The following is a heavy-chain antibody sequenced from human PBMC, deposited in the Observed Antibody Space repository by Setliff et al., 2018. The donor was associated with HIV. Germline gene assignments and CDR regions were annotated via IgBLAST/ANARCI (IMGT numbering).Heavy chain of an antibody. D-gene: IGHD7-27*01. J-gene: IGHJ4*02. CDR2: IYTSGST. CDR1: GGSISSGSYY. Sequence: SETLSLTCTVSGGSISSGSYYWSWIRQPAGKGLEWIGHIYTSGSTNYNPSLKSRVIISIDTSKNQFSLKLFSVTAADTAVYYCARQPSWGSIDYWGQGTLVTVSS. V-gene: IGHV4-61*09. CDR3: ARQPSWGSIDY.